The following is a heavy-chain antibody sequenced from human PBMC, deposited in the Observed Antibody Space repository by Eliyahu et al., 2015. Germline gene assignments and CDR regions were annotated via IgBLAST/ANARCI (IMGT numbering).Heavy chain of an antibody. CDR2: IDPIDSYT. Sequence: EVQPVQSGAEVKKHGESLRISCKGSGYSXTSYWISWVRXMPGKGLEWMGRIDPIDSYTNYXPSIXGHVTISADXXISTAYLQWSGLXXSDTAMYYCARGGRVYASDYWGQGTLVTVSS. D-gene: IGHD2-8*01. CDR1: GYSXTSYW. V-gene: IGHV5-10-1*03. J-gene: IGHJ4*02. CDR3: ARGGRVYASDY.